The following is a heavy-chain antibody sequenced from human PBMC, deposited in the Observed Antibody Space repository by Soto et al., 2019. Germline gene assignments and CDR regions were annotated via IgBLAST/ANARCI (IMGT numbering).Heavy chain of an antibody. J-gene: IGHJ4*02. CDR3: ARDRLARGIPVAGRIDY. V-gene: IGHV3-21*02. CDR1: GFIFSQYS. CDR2: ISSTGALM. D-gene: IGHD6-19*01. Sequence: EVQLVESGGGLVKPGGSLRLSCVASGFIFSQYSMNWVRQAPGKGLEWVSAISSTGALMYYADSVKGRFTISRDDADNSLYLQMNSLRVEDTAVYYCARDRLARGIPVAGRIDYWGQGALVTVSS.